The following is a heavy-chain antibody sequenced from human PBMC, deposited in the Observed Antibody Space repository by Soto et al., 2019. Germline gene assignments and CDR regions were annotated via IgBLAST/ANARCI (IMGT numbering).Heavy chain of an antibody. J-gene: IGHJ6*02. CDR2: IIPIFGTA. V-gene: IGHV1-69*13. Sequence: SVKVSCKASGGTFSSYAISWVRQAPGQGLEWMGGIIPIFGTANYAQKFQGRVTITADESTSTAYMELSSLRSEDTAVYYCARDNPGWAVAGIGNYYGMDVWGQGTTVTVSS. CDR3: ARDNPGWAVAGIGNYYGMDV. CDR1: GGTFSSYA. D-gene: IGHD6-19*01.